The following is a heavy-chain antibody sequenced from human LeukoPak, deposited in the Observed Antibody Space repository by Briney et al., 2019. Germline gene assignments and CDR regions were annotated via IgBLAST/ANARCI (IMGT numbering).Heavy chain of an antibody. CDR1: GFTFSSYA. CDR3: AKDSVAFPSRWFDP. V-gene: IGHV3-23*01. D-gene: IGHD5/OR15-5a*01. J-gene: IGHJ5*02. CDR2: ISGSGGST. Sequence: GGSLRLYCVASGFTFSSYAMSWVRQAPGKGLEWVSAISGSGGSTYYADSVKGRFTISRDNSKNTLYLQMNSLRAEDTAVYYCAKDSVAFPSRWFDPWGQGTLVTVSS.